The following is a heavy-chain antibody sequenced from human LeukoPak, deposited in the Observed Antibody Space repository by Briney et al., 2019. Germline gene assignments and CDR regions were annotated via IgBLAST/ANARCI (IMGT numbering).Heavy chain of an antibody. CDR3: AREISPVEFDY. Sequence: GGSLRLSCAASGFTFSSYAMSWVRQAPGKGLEWVSVIYSGGSTYYADSVKGRFTISRDNSKNTLYLQMNSLRAEDTAVYYCAREISPVEFDYWGQGTLVTVSS. CDR1: GFTFSSYA. J-gene: IGHJ4*02. V-gene: IGHV3-66*01. CDR2: IYSGGST.